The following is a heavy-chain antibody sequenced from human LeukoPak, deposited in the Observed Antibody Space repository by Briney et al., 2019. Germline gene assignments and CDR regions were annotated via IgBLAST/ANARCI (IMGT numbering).Heavy chain of an antibody. CDR1: GFTFSSYG. V-gene: IGHV3-30*18. D-gene: IGHD3-16*02. CDR3: AKQSFRMVNYFDY. J-gene: IGHJ4*02. CDR2: IAYHGGAE. Sequence: GGSLRLSCAASGFTFSSYGMHWVRQAPGKGLEWVAVIAYHGGAEYYADSVKGRFTISRDSSKNTVDLQLNSLRAEDSAVYYCAKQSFRMVNYFDYWGQGTLVTVSS.